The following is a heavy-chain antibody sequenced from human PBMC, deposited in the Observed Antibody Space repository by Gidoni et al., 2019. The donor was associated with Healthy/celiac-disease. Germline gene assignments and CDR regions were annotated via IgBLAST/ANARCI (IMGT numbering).Heavy chain of an antibody. CDR3: ARDWPPYYDILTGYYTINWFDP. V-gene: IGHV1-2*02. CDR1: GYTFTGYY. D-gene: IGHD3-9*01. Sequence: QVQLGQSGDAVKKPGASVKVSCKASGYTFTGYYMHWVRQAPGQGLEWMGWINPNSGGTNYAQKFQGRVTMTRDTSISTAYMELSRLRSDDTAVYYCARDWPPYYDILTGYYTINWFDPWGQGTLVTVSS. J-gene: IGHJ5*02. CDR2: INPNSGGT.